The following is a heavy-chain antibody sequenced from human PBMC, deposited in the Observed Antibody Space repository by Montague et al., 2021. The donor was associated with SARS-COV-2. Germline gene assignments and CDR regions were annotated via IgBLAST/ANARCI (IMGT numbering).Heavy chain of an antibody. CDR2: IDWDDGK. CDR1: GFSLSTSGMR. D-gene: IGHD3-9*01. Sequence: PALVKPTQTLTLTCTFSGFSLSTSGMRASWIRQPPGKALEWLARIDWDDGKFYSTSLKTRLTISKDTSKNQVVLTMTNMDPVDTATYYCARSYYDILTAYYTPLAYWGQGTLVPVSS. CDR3: ARSYYDILTAYYTPLAY. J-gene: IGHJ4*02. V-gene: IGHV2-70*04.